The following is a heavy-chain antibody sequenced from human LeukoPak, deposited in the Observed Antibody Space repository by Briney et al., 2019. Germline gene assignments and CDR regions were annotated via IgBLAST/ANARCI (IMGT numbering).Heavy chain of an antibody. Sequence: ASVKVSCKASGYTFTSYGISWVRQAPGQGLEWMGWISAYNGNTNYAQKLQGRVTMTTDTSTSTAYMELSSLRSEDTAVYYCARARDSSSWYAIDYWGQGTLVTVSS. J-gene: IGHJ4*02. D-gene: IGHD6-13*01. CDR1: GYTFTSYG. V-gene: IGHV1-18*01. CDR2: ISAYNGNT. CDR3: ARARDSSSWYAIDY.